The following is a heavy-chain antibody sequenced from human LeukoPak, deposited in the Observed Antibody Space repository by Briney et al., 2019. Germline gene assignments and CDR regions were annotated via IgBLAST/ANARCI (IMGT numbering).Heavy chain of an antibody. J-gene: IGHJ4*02. V-gene: IGHV3-9*03. Sequence: GGSLRLSCAASGFTFSSYAMSWVRQAPGKGLEWVSGISWNSGSIGYADSVKGRFTISRDNAKNSLYLQMNSLRAEDMALYYCAKDISPNSYGIDYWGQGSLVTVSS. CDR1: GFTFSSYA. D-gene: IGHD5-18*01. CDR3: AKDISPNSYGIDY. CDR2: ISWNSGSI.